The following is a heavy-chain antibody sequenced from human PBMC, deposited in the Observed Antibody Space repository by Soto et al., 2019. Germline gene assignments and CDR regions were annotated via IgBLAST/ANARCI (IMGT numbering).Heavy chain of an antibody. CDR1: GGSFSGYY. CDR2: INHSGST. V-gene: IGHV4-34*01. CDR3: ARGRPLLRAIDY. Sequence: SETLSLTCAVYGGSFSGYYWSWIRQPPGKGLEWIGEINHSGSTNYNPSLKSRVTISVDTSKNQFSLKLSSVTAADTAVYYCARGRPLLRAIDYWGQGTLVTVSS. J-gene: IGHJ4*02. D-gene: IGHD2-15*01.